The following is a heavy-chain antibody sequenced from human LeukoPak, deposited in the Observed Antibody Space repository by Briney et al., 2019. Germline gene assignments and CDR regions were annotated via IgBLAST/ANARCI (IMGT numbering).Heavy chain of an antibody. V-gene: IGHV4-59*01. J-gene: IGHJ6*03. CDR1: GGSISSYY. Sequence: PSETLSLTCTVAGGSISSYYWSWIRQPPGKGLEWRGYIYYSGSTNYNPSLKSRVTISVDTSKNQFSLKLSSVTAADTAVYYCARVLAGYSSSWDYYYYYLDVWGKGTTVTISS. CDR2: IYYSGST. CDR3: ARVLAGYSSSWDYYYYYLDV. D-gene: IGHD6-13*01.